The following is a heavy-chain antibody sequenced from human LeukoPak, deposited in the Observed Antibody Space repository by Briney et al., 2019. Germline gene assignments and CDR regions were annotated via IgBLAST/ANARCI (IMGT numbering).Heavy chain of an antibody. CDR1: GGTFSSYA. Sequence: SVKVSCKASGGTFSSYAISWVRQAPGQGLEWMGRIIPILGIANYAQKFQGRVTITADKSTSTAYMELSSLRSEDTAVYYCARDSDSSGWPVYYYYGMDVWGQGTTVTVSS. D-gene: IGHD6-19*01. J-gene: IGHJ6*02. V-gene: IGHV1-69*04. CDR3: ARDSDSSGWPVYYYYGMDV. CDR2: IIPILGIA.